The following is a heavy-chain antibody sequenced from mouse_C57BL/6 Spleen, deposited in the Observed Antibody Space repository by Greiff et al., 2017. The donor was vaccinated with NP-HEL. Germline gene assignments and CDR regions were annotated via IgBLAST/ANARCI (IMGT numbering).Heavy chain of an antibody. CDR1: GFTFSDYG. V-gene: IGHV5-17*01. CDR2: ISSGSSTI. J-gene: IGHJ4*01. CDR3: ARSPYWDRDAMDY. Sequence: EVQLVESGGGLVKPGGSLKLSCAASGFTFSDYGMHWVRQAPEKGLEWVAYISSGSSTIYYADTVKGRFTIPRANAKNTLFLQMTSLGSEDTAMYYCARSPYWDRDAMDYWGQGTSVTVSS. D-gene: IGHD4-1*01.